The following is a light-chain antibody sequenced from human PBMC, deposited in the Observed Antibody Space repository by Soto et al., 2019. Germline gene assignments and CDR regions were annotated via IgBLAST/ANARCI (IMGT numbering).Light chain of an antibody. CDR3: ISYTGKSASYV. CDR2: EVT. Sequence: QSVLAQPASVSGSPGQSITISCSGTSGDVGAYNYVAWYQQHPGKAPKLIVYEVTNRPSGVSYRFSASKSGNTASLTISGLHSEDEADHYCISYTGKSASYVFGTGTKVTVL. J-gene: IGLJ1*01. V-gene: IGLV2-14*01. CDR1: SGDVGAYNY.